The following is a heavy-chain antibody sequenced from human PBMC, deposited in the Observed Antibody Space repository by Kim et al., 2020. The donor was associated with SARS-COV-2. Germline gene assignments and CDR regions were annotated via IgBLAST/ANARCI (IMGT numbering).Heavy chain of an antibody. CDR2: FDPEDGET. J-gene: IGHJ5*02. CDR1: GYTLIELS. V-gene: IGHV1-24*01. D-gene: IGHD2-2*01. CDR3: ATAPSYCSSTSCHPNWFDP. Sequence: ASVKVSCKVSGYTLIELSMHWVRQAPGKGLEWMGGFDPEDGETIYAQKFQGRVTMTEDTSTDTAYMELSSLRSEDTAVYYCATAPSYCSSTSCHPNWFDPWGQGTLAT.